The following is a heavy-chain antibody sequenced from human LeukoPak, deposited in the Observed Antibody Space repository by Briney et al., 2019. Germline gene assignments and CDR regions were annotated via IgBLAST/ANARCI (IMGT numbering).Heavy chain of an antibody. V-gene: IGHV1-69*13. Sequence: SVKVSCKASGGTFISYAISWVRQAPGQGLEWMGGITPIFGTANYAQKFQGRVTITADESTSTAYMELSSLRSEDTAVYYCARDEVVVAATGMDVWGKGTTVTVSS. CDR3: ARDEVVVAATGMDV. CDR2: ITPIFGTA. J-gene: IGHJ6*03. CDR1: GGTFISYA. D-gene: IGHD2-15*01.